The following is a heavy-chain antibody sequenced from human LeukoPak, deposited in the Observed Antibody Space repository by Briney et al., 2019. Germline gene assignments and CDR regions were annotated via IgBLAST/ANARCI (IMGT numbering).Heavy chain of an antibody. CDR2: INHSGST. CDR1: GGSFSGYY. D-gene: IGHD5-18*01. J-gene: IGHJ6*03. V-gene: IGHV4-34*01. Sequence: PSETLSLTCAVYGGSFSGYYWSWIRQPPGKGLEWIGEINHSGSTNYNPSLKSRVTISVDTSKNQFSLKLSSVTAADTAVYYCARDGALYSYGYYYYYMDVWGKGTTVTISS. CDR3: ARDGALYSYGYYYYYMDV.